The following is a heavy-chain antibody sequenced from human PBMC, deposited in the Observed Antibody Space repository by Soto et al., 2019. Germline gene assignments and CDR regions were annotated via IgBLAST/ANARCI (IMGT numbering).Heavy chain of an antibody. CDR2: IYYSGST. CDR3: ARVDTATNWFDP. Sequence: SETLPLTCTVSAGSISSGDYYWSWIRQPPGKGLEWIGYIYYSGSTYYNPSLKSRVTISVDTSKNQFSLKLSSVTAADTAVYYCARVDTATNWFDPWGQGTLVTVSS. V-gene: IGHV4-30-4*01. D-gene: IGHD5-18*01. J-gene: IGHJ5*02. CDR1: AGSISSGDYY.